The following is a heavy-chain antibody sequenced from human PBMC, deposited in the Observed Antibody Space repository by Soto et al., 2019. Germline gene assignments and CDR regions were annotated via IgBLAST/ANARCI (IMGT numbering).Heavy chain of an antibody. CDR3: ATEYYDSSGPPSGAFDI. CDR1: GYTFTSYG. CDR2: INPNSGGT. D-gene: IGHD3-22*01. V-gene: IGHV1-2*04. J-gene: IGHJ3*02. Sequence: ASVKVSCKASGYTFTSYGISWVRQAPGQGLEWMGWINPNSGGTNYAQKFQGWVTMTRDTSISTAYMELSRLRSDDTAVYYCATEYYDSSGPPSGAFDIWGQGSMVTVSS.